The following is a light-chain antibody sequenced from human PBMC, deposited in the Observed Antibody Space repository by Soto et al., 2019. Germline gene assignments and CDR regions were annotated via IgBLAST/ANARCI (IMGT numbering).Light chain of an antibody. CDR2: KAS. CDR1: QTISSW. Sequence: DIQMTQSPSTLSGSVGDRVTITCRASQTISSWLAWYQQKPGKAPKLLIYKASTLKSGVPSRFSGSGSGTEFTLTISSLQPVDFVTYCCQNYTRYSEAFRQGTQVDIK. V-gene: IGKV1-5*03. CDR3: QNYTRYSEA. J-gene: IGKJ1*01.